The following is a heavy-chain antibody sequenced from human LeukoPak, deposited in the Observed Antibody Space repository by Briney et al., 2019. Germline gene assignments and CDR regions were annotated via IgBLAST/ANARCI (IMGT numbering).Heavy chain of an antibody. CDR3: ARDWPSYYYDSSGYKRDY. Sequence: ASVKVSCKAAGYTFTSYGISWVRQAPGQGLEWMGWISAYNGNTNYAQKLQGRVTMTTDASTSTAYMELRSLRSDDTAVYYCARDWPSYYYDSSGYKRDYWGQGTLVTVSS. CDR2: ISAYNGNT. CDR1: GYTFTSYG. J-gene: IGHJ4*02. D-gene: IGHD3-22*01. V-gene: IGHV1-18*01.